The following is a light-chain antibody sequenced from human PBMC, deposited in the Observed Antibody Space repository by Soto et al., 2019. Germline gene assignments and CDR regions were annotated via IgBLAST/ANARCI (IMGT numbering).Light chain of an antibody. V-gene: IGKV1-17*01. CDR2: AAS. J-gene: IGKJ1*01. CDR1: QGIRND. Sequence: DIPMTQFPSSLSASVGDRVTITCRASQGIRNDVGWYQQKPGKAPKRLIYAASSLQSGVPSRFSGSGSGTEFTLAISSLQTEDSATFYCLQHSTYPLTFGQGTKVEIK. CDR3: LQHSTYPLT.